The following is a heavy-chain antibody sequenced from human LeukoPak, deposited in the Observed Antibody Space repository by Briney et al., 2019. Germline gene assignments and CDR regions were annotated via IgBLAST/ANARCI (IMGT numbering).Heavy chain of an antibody. J-gene: IGHJ1*01. CDR1: SDSISSSY. CDR3: ARGYCSSTICCQYFHH. V-gene: IGHV4-59*01. CDR2: IYFSGST. Sequence: SETLSLTCTVSSDSISSSYWSWIRQPPGKGLEWIGYIYFSGSTNYNPSLKSRVAISVDTSKNQFSIKLNSMTAADTAVYYCARGYCSSTICCQYFHHWGQGTLVTGSS. D-gene: IGHD2-2*01.